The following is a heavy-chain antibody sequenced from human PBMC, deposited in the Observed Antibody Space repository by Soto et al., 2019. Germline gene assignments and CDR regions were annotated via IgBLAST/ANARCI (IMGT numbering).Heavy chain of an antibody. CDR1: GYTFTSYY. CDR2: INPSGGST. J-gene: IGHJ2*01. Sequence: ASVKVSCKASGYTFTSYYMHWVRQAPGQGLEWMGIINPSGGSTSYAQKFQGRVTMTRDTSTSTVYMELSSLRSEDTAVYYCARGGPRDFWSGYYQHWYYDLWGRGTLVTVSS. V-gene: IGHV1-46*03. D-gene: IGHD3-3*01. CDR3: ARGGPRDFWSGYYQHWYYDL.